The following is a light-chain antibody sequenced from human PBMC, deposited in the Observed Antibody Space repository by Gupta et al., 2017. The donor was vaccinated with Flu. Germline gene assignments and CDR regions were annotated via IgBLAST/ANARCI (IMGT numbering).Light chain of an antibody. J-gene: IGKJ4*01. Sequence: DIQMTQSPSSLSASVGDRVTITCQASQDITNYLNWYQQEPNKAPKLLIYDASNLAAGAPSRFNGSGSGTEFTFTISSLQPEDIATYYCQQYDDFPLTFGGGTKVDI. CDR2: DAS. CDR1: QDITNY. V-gene: IGKV1-33*01. CDR3: QQYDDFPLT.